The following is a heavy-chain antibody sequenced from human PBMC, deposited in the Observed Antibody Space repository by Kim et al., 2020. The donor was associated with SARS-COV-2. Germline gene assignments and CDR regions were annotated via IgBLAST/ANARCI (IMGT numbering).Heavy chain of an antibody. D-gene: IGHD3-3*01. CDR3: AVGDFWTTYSFDY. CDR1: GYTFTGYY. Sequence: ASVKVSCKASGYTFTGYYMHWVRQAPGQGLEWMGWISPNSGDTNYSQRFQGRVTMTRDTSISTAFMELSRLISDDTALYYCAVGDFWTTYSFDYWGQGSLVTVSS. V-gene: IGHV1-2*02. CDR2: ISPNSGDT. J-gene: IGHJ4*02.